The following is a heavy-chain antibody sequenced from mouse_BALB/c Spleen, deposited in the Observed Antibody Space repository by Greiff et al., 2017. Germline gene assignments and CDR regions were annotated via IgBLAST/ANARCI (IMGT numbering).Heavy chain of an antibody. CDR1: GYAFSSSW. J-gene: IGHJ3*01. V-gene: IGHV1-82*01. Sequence: VQLQQSGPELVKPGASVKISCKASGYAFSSSWMNWVKQRPGQGLEWIGRIYPGDGDTNYNGKFKGKATLTADKSSSTAYMQLSSLTSVDSAVYFCASLTITTATSFAYWGQGTLVTVSA. CDR2: IYPGDGDT. CDR3: ASLTITTATSFAY. D-gene: IGHD1-2*01.